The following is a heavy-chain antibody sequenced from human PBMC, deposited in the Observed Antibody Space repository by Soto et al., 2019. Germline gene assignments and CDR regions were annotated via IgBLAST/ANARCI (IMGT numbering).Heavy chain of an antibody. D-gene: IGHD2-21*01. CDR2: IYYSVST. V-gene: IGHV4-39*01. J-gene: IGHJ4*02. CDR1: GGSISSSSYY. Sequence: PSETLSLTCTVSGGSISSSSYYWAWIRQPPGKGLEWIGNIYYSVSTYYNPSLKSRVAISVDTSKNQLSLNLSSVTAADTAVYYWAGSGSHIESNEVWGQGTLVTVSS. CDR3: AGSGSHIESNEV.